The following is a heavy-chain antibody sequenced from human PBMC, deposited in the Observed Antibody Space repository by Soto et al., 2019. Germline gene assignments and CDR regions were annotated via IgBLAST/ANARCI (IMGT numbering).Heavy chain of an antibody. D-gene: IGHD2-8*02. CDR3: SGGVASGY. J-gene: IGHJ4*02. V-gene: IGHV3-30*03. Sequence: QVQLVESGGGVVQPGRSLRLSCAVSGFTVSTYGMHWVRQAPGKGLEWVAVISRDGGTKYYADSVKGRFTISRDNSRNRLFLVMSSRRGDDMAVYYCSGGVASGYWGQGTLVTLSS. CDR1: GFTVSTYG. CDR2: ISRDGGTK.